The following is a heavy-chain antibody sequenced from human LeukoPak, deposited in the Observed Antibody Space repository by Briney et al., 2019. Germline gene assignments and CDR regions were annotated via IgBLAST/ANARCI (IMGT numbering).Heavy chain of an antibody. J-gene: IGHJ6*03. D-gene: IGHD5-12*01. CDR2: IRYYGSNK. Sequence: PGGSLRLSCAASGFTFSSYGMHWVRQAPSKGLEGGAVIRYYGSNKYYANSVKGRFTISRDNSKNTLYLQMNSLRAEDTAVYYCAKGGSPGSYYYYYMDVWGKGTTVTVSS. V-gene: IGHV3-30*02. CDR3: AKGGSPGSYYYYYMDV. CDR1: GFTFSSYG.